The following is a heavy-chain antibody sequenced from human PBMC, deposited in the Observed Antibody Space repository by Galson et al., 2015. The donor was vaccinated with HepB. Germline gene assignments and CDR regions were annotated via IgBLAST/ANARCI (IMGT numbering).Heavy chain of an antibody. V-gene: IGHV3-11*04. CDR2: ISSSSSTI. J-gene: IGHJ6*02. D-gene: IGHD5-18*01. Sequence: SLRLSCAASGFTFSDYYMSWIRQAPGKGLEWVSYISSSSSTIYYADSVKGRFTISRDNAKNSLYLQMNSLRDEDTAVYYCARDLYSYGSAPYYYYGMDVWGQGTTVTVSS. CDR3: ARDLYSYGSAPYYYYGMDV. CDR1: GFTFSDYY.